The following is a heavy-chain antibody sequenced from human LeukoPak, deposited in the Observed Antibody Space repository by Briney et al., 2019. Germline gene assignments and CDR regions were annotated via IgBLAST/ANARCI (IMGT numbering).Heavy chain of an antibody. Sequence: SETLSLTCAVYGGSFSGYYWSWIRQPPGKGLEWSGEINHSGSTNYNPSLKSRVTISVDTSKNQFSLKLSSVTAADTAVYYCARYGSGSYYRSGGWFDPWGQGTLVTVSS. J-gene: IGHJ5*02. V-gene: IGHV4-34*01. CDR3: ARYGSGSYYRSGGWFDP. CDR2: INHSGST. CDR1: GGSFSGYY. D-gene: IGHD3-10*01.